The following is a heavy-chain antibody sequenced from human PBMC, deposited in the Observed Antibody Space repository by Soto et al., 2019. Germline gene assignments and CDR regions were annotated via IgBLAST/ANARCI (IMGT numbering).Heavy chain of an antibody. V-gene: IGHV4-39*01. J-gene: IGHJ5*01. CDR2: IFYSGST. Sequence: SETLSLTCTVSSGSISSTIYSWDWIRQPPGKGLEWIGSIFYSGSTYYNPSLKSRVTISVDTSNDQFSLTLTSVTAADTAVYYCARLIGNSWLDSWGQGTLVTVSS. CDR1: SGSISSTIYS. CDR3: ARLIGNSWLDS.